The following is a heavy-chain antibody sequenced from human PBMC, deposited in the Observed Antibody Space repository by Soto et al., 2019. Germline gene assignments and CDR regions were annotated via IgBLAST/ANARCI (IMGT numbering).Heavy chain of an antibody. Sequence: DVQLLESGGGLVQPGGSLRLSCAAFGFRFSTYDMSWVRQAPGKGLEWVSVMSGSGSGTYYADSVKGRFTISRDNSKNTLYLQMNSLRAEDTAVYYCVRQAKLTTVTANVGYYYGLDVWGQGTTVTVSS. D-gene: IGHD4-4*01. V-gene: IGHV3-23*01. CDR2: MSGSGSGT. J-gene: IGHJ6*02. CDR3: VRQAKLTTVTANVGYYYGLDV. CDR1: GFRFSTYD.